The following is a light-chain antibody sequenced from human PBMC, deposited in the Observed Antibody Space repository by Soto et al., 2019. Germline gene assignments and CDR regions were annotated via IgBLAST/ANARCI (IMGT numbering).Light chain of an antibody. Sequence: DVQMTQSPSTLSASVGDRVTITCRASQSGTSWLAWYQQKPGKAPKVLIYDASSLESGVPSRFSGSGSGTEFTLTISSLHPDDFTTYYCHHYNSYPGTFGQGTKVEMK. CDR2: DAS. CDR1: QSGTSW. J-gene: IGKJ1*01. V-gene: IGKV1-5*01. CDR3: HHYNSYPGT.